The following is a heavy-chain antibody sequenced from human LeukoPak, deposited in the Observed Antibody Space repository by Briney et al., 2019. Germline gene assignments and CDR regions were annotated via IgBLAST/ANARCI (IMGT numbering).Heavy chain of an antibody. CDR3: ARYQRYIETVYFLLYDRRL. D-gene: IGHD3-9*01. Sequence: GGSLRLSCAASGFTFSSYWMSWVRQTPGKGLEWVANIKQDGSEKYYVDSVKGRFTISRDNAKNSLYLQMNSLRAEDTAVYYCARYQRYIETVYFLLYDRRLWGQGHTVTVSS. CDR1: GFTFSSYW. J-gene: IGHJ6*01. CDR2: IKQDGSEK. V-gene: IGHV3-7*01.